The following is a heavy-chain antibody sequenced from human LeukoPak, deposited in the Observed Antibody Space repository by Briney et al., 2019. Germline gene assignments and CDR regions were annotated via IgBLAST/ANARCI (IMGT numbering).Heavy chain of an antibody. CDR1: GFPFSSYW. CDR3: ARDPRDYGDGMDPYFDY. CDR2: IKQDGSKK. V-gene: IGHV3-7*01. D-gene: IGHD4-17*01. Sequence: GGSLRLSCVASGFPFSSYWMTWVRQAPGKGLEWVANIKQDGSKKSYVDSVKGRFTISRDNAKNSLYLQMNSLRAEDTAVYYCARDPRDYGDGMDPYFDYWGQGTLVTVSS. J-gene: IGHJ4*02.